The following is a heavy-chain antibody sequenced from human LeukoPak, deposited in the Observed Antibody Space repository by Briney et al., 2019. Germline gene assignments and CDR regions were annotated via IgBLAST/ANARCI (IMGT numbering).Heavy chain of an antibody. CDR3: ARAVLVRYFDWLLSLDY. J-gene: IGHJ4*02. D-gene: IGHD3-9*01. Sequence: SVTVSCKASGGTFSSYAISWVRQAPGQGLEWMGGIIPIFGTANYAQKFQGRVTITADESTSTAYMELSSLRSEDTAVYYCARAVLVRYFDWLLSLDYWGQGTLVTVSS. V-gene: IGHV1-69*13. CDR1: GGTFSSYA. CDR2: IIPIFGTA.